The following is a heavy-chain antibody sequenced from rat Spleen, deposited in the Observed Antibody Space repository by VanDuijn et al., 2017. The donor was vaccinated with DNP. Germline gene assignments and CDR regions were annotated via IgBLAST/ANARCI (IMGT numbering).Heavy chain of an antibody. Sequence: QVQLKESGPGLVQPSQTLSLTCTVPGFSLTSYGVSWVRQPPGKGLEWIAAISSGGSTYYNSALKSRLSISRDTPKSQVFLKMSSLQTEDTAIYFCSRDDIGTTRFDYWGQGVMVTVSS. CDR3: SRDDIGTTRFDY. CDR2: ISSGGST. D-gene: IGHD1-5*01. V-gene: IGHV2S12*01. J-gene: IGHJ2*01. CDR1: GFSLTSYG.